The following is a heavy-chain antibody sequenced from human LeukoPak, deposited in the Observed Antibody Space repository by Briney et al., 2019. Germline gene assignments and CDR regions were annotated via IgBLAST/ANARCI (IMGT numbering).Heavy chain of an antibody. CDR1: VGSISSGGYY. CDR3: ARASIAAAGTVTNFDY. Sequence: SETLSLTCTVSVGSISSGGYYCSWIRQPPGKGLEWIGHIYSSVSTNYNPSLKSRVTISVDTSKNQFSLKLSSVTAADTAVYYCARASIAAAGTVTNFDYSGQGSLVTVSS. V-gene: IGHV4-61*09. D-gene: IGHD6-13*01. CDR2: IYSSVST. J-gene: IGHJ4*02.